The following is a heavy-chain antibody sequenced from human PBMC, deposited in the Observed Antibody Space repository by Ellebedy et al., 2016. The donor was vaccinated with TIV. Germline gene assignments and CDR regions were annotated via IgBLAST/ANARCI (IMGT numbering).Heavy chain of an antibody. V-gene: IGHV3-7*03. CDR2: IKQDGSEK. D-gene: IGHD3-3*01. CDR1: GFTFSYYW. J-gene: IGHJ4*02. Sequence: GESLKISCAASGFTFSYYWMSWVRQAPGKGLEWVANIKQDGSEKYYVDSAKGRFTISRDNADNSLYLQMNSLRAEGAAVYYCGRGTTLWSGYSDVWGPGTLVTVFS. CDR3: GRGTTLWSGYSDV.